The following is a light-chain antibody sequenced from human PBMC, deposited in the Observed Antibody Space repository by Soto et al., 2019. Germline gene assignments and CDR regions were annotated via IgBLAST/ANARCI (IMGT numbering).Light chain of an antibody. V-gene: IGKV3-20*01. Sequence: EIVLTQSPGTLSLSPGERATLSCRASPSVSSSYLAWYQQKPGQPPRLLIYDASSRPTGIPDRFSGSGSGTDFTLTISRLEPEDFAVYYCQHFGSSQFTFGPGTKVDIK. CDR2: DAS. J-gene: IGKJ3*01. CDR1: PSVSSSY. CDR3: QHFGSSQFT.